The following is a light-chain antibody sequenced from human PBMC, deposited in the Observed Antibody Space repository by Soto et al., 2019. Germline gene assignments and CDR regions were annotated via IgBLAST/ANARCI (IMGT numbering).Light chain of an antibody. CDR3: QVWDSTYV. V-gene: IGLV3-9*01. CDR2: RDS. J-gene: IGLJ1*01. Sequence: YELTQPLSVSVALGQTARITCGGDNIGTKNVRWYQHKPGQAPVLVMYRDSNRPSGIPERFSGSNSGNAATLTIRRAQAGDEADYYCQVWDSTYVFGTGTKLTVL. CDR1: NIGTKN.